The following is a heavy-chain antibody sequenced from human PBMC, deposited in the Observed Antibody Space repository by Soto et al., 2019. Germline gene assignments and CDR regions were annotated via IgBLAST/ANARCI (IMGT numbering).Heavy chain of an antibody. Sequence: QVQVQQWGAGLLKPSETLSLTCEVFGGSLSGVHWTWIRQSPGEGLEWIGEFTHFGGTNSNPSLKSRVTISADTSKNLFSLNLTSVTAADTAVYYCAGGRGNVWELPVHWGQGTLVTVSS. J-gene: IGHJ4*02. D-gene: IGHD1-26*01. CDR2: FTHFGGT. V-gene: IGHV4-34*01. CDR3: AGGRGNVWELPVH. CDR1: GGSLSGVH.